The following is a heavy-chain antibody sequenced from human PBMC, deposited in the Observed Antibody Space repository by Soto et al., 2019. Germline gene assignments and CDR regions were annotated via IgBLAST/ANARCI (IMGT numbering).Heavy chain of an antibody. V-gene: IGHV1-69*06. Sequence: SVKVSCKASGGTFSSYAISWVRQAPGQGLEWMGGIIPIFGTANSAQKFQGRVTITADKSTSTAYMELSSLRAEGTAVYYCARDGARATVSHFDPWGQGTLVTVSS. J-gene: IGHJ5*02. CDR3: ARDGARATVSHFDP. D-gene: IGHD4-17*01. CDR1: GGTFSSYA. CDR2: IIPIFGTA.